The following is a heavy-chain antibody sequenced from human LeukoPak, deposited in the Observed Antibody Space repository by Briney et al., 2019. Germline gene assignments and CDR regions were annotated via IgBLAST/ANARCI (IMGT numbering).Heavy chain of an antibody. CDR3: TRDGWGNVLDL. CDR1: GFNFGSYW. V-gene: IGHV3-7*01. J-gene: IGHJ5*02. D-gene: IGHD2-8*02. Sequence: GGSLRLSCAASGFNFGSYWMSWVRQAPGKGLEWVAHIKEDGARENYVDSVKGRFTTSRDNAKNALYLQMNNLRAEDTALYFCTRDGWGNVLDLWGQGTLVTVSS. CDR2: IKEDGARE.